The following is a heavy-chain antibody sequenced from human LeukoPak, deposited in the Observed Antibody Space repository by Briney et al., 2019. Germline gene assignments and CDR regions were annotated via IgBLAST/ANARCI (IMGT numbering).Heavy chain of an antibody. J-gene: IGHJ4*02. CDR2: IKSKTDGGTT. CDR3: TTELVVRGVAHFDY. V-gene: IGHV3-15*07. CDR1: GFTFSNAW. Sequence: GGSLRLSCAASGFTFSNAWMNWVRQAPGKGLEWVGRIKSKTDGGTTDYAAPVKGRFTISRDDSKNTLYLQMNSLKTEDTAVYYCTTELVVRGVAHFDYWGQGTLVTVSS. D-gene: IGHD3-10*01.